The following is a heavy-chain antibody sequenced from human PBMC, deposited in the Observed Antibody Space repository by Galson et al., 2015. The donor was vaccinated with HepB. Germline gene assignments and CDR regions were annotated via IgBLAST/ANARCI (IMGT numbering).Heavy chain of an antibody. D-gene: IGHD3-16*02. Sequence: QSGAEVKKPGESLKISCKGSGYSFTSYWIAWVRQMPGKGLAWMGVIYPDDSDVRYSPSFQGQVTISADKSINTAYLQWSRLKASDTAMSYCARHHDVWGSNHYGVFDYWGQGALVIVSS. CDR2: IYPDDSDV. CDR3: ARHHDVWGSNHYGVFDY. V-gene: IGHV5-51*01. J-gene: IGHJ4*02. CDR1: GYSFTSYW.